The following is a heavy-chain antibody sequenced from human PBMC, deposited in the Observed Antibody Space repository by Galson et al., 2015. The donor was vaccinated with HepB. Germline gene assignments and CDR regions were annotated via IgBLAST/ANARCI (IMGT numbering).Heavy chain of an antibody. CDR1: GFTLSSYG. Sequence: SLRLSCAASGFTLSSYGMHWVRQAPGKGLEWVAFIRYDGSNKYYADSVKGRFTISRDNSKNTLYLQMNSLRAEDTAVYYCKSETAMVYYFDYWGQGTLVTVSS. J-gene: IGHJ4*02. CDR3: KSETAMVYYFDY. CDR2: IRYDGSNK. D-gene: IGHD5-18*01. V-gene: IGHV3-30*02.